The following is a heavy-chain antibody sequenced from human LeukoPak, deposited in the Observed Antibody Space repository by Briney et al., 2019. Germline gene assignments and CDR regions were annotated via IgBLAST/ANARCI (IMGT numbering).Heavy chain of an antibody. CDR3: ARGGRYSPFDY. D-gene: IGHD5-18*01. Sequence: GGSLRLSCAASGFTFSSYWMSWVRQAPGKGLEWVANIKQDGSEKYYVDSVKGRFTISRDNAKNSLYLQMNSLRAEDTAVYYYARGGRYSPFDYWGQGTLVTVSS. J-gene: IGHJ4*02. CDR1: GFTFSSYW. CDR2: IKQDGSEK. V-gene: IGHV3-7*01.